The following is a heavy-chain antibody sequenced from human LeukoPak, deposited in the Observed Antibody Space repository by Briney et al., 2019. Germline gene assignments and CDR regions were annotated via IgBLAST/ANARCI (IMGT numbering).Heavy chain of an antibody. CDR2: LSFDGSNE. CDR3: AREEHDYVWGSYRYYYYYGIDV. V-gene: IGHV3-30*04. D-gene: IGHD3-16*02. CDR1: GFTFSRYA. Sequence: GGSLRLSCATSGFTFSRYAMHWVRQSPGRGLEWVSFLSFDGSNEFYADSLKGRFTISRDNSKDTLYLQMDSLRAEDTALYYCAREEHDYVWGSYRYYYYYGIDVWGQGTTVTVSS. J-gene: IGHJ6*02.